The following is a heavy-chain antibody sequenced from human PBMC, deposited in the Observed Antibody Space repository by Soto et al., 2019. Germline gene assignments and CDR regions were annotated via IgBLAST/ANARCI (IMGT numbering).Heavy chain of an antibody. D-gene: IGHD3-10*01. Sequence: QITLKESGPTLVKPTQNLTLTCTFSGFSLSTSGVGVGWIRQPPGKALEWLALIYWDDDKRYSPSLKSRLTITKDTSKNQVVLTMTNIDPVDTATYYCAIWGYYGSGSYYYFDYWGQGTLVTVSS. CDR1: GFSLSTSGVG. CDR3: AIWGYYGSGSYYYFDY. J-gene: IGHJ4*02. V-gene: IGHV2-5*02. CDR2: IYWDDDK.